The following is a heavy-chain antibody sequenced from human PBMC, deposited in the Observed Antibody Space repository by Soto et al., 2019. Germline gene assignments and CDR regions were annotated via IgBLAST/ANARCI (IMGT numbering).Heavy chain of an antibody. CDR3: ARGLGITMIVVADDAFDI. CDR2: INHSGST. CDR1: GGSFSGYY. D-gene: IGHD3-22*01. Sequence: SETLSLTCAVYGGSFSGYYWSWIRQPPGKGLEWIGEINHSGSTNYNPSLKSRVTISVDTSKNQFSLKLSSVTAADTAVYYCARGLGITMIVVADDAFDIWGQGTMVTVS. J-gene: IGHJ3*02. V-gene: IGHV4-34*01.